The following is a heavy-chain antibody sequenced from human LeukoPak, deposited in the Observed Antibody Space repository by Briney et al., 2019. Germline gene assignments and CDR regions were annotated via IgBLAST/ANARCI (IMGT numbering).Heavy chain of an antibody. V-gene: IGHV4-38-2*02. CDR3: ASSKSVAGAFDAFDI. CDR1: GYSISSGYY. D-gene: IGHD6-19*01. J-gene: IGHJ3*02. CDR2: IYHSGST. Sequence: SETLSLTCTVSGYSISSGYYWGWIRQPPGKGLEWIGSIYHSGSTYYNPSLKSRVTILVDTSKNQFSLKLSSVTAADTAVYYCASSKSVAGAFDAFDIWGQGAMVTVSS.